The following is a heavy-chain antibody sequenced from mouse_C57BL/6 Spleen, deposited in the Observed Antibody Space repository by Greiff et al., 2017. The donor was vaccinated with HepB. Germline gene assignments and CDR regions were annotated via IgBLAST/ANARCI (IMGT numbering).Heavy chain of an antibody. D-gene: IGHD2-4*01. CDR2: IYPGDGDT. CDR1: GYAFSSSW. V-gene: IGHV1-82*01. CDR3: AIYYDYDPVAY. Sequence: QVQLQQSGPELVKPGASVKISCKASGYAFSSSWMNWVKQRPGKGLEWIGRIYPGDGDTNYNGKFKGKATLTADKSSSTAYMQLSSLTSEDSAVYLGAIYYDYDPVAYWGQGTLVTVSA. J-gene: IGHJ3*01.